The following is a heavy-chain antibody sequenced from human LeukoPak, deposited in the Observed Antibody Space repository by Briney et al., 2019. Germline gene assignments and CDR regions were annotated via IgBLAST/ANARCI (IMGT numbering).Heavy chain of an antibody. CDR2: IIPIFGTA. Sequence: SVKVSCKASGGTFSSYAISWVRQAPGQGLEWMGGIIPIFGTANYAQKFQGRVTITADESTSTAYMELSSLRSEDTAVYYCASTKEPNQYSSAKTETTIFDYWGQGTLVTVSS. D-gene: IGHD6-19*01. V-gene: IGHV1-69*13. CDR1: GGTFSSYA. CDR3: ASTKEPNQYSSAKTETTIFDY. J-gene: IGHJ4*02.